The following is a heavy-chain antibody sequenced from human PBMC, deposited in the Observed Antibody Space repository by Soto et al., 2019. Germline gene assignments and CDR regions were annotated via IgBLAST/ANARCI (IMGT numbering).Heavy chain of an antibody. CDR1: GFTFSTYA. Sequence: GGSLRLSCAASGFTFSTYAMHWVRQAPGKGLEWVAAISYDGRNEYYVDSVNGRFTISRDNSQSTLFLQMNSLRSEDTAVYHCAKDSGSSSWPLYFEYWGQGTLVTVSS. J-gene: IGHJ4*02. CDR3: AKDSGSSSWPLYFEY. D-gene: IGHD2-2*01. V-gene: IGHV3-30*18. CDR2: ISYDGRNE.